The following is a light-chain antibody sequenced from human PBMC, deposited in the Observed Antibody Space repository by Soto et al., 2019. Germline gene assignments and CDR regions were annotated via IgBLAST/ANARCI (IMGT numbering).Light chain of an antibody. J-gene: IGLJ2*01. CDR3: SSYAGSKNLV. Sequence: QSALTQPPSASGSPGQSVTISCTGTSSDVGGYNYVSWYQQHPGKAPKLMIYEVSKRPSGVTDRFSGSKSGNTVSLTVSGLQAEDEADYYCSSYAGSKNLVFGGGTKLTVL. CDR1: SSDVGGYNY. CDR2: EVS. V-gene: IGLV2-8*01.